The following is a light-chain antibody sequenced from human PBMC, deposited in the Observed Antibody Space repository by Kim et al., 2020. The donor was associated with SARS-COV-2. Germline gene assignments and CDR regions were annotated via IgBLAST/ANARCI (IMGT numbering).Light chain of an antibody. CDR1: SLRNYY. V-gene: IGLV3-19*01. CDR3: KSRDIGGDHLV. J-gene: IGLJ6*01. Sequence: SSELTQDPAVSVALGQTVRITCQGDSLRNYYASWYQQKPGQAPVLLIYGKNNRPSGIPDLFSGSSSGNTASLTITGAQAEDEADYYCKSRDIGGDHLVFG. CDR2: GKN.